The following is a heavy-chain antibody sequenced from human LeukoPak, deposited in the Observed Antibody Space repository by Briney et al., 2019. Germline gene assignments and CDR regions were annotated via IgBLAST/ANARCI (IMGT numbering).Heavy chain of an antibody. CDR3: AKGRGRYSGYVGLFDY. J-gene: IGHJ4*02. Sequence: PGGSRRLSCTASGFAFGDHAMSWVRQAPGKGLEWVAVISYDGSNKYYADSVKGRFTISRDNSKNTLYLQMNSLRAEDTAVYYCAKGRGRYSGYVGLFDYWGQGTLVTVSS. V-gene: IGHV3-30*04. D-gene: IGHD5-12*01. CDR1: GFAFGDHA. CDR2: ISYDGSNK.